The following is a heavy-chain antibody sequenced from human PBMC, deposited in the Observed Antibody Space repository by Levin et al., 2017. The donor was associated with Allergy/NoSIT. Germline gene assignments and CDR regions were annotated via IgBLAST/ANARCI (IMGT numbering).Heavy chain of an antibody. D-gene: IGHD1-14*01. Sequence: PVASVKVSCAASGFTVSGYWMSWVRQAPGKGLEWVANITPDGSDKYYVGSVTGRFTISRDTAKNSVFLQMNSLRVEDTAVYYCVRDEPIGLWLNPFDYCGQGTQVTVYS. V-gene: IGHV3-7*01. CDR3: VRDEPIGLWLNPFDY. J-gene: IGHJ4*02. CDR2: ITPDGSDK. CDR1: GFTVSGYW.